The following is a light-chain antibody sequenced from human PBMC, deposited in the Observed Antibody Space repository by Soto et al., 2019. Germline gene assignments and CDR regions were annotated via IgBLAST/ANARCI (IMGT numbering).Light chain of an antibody. J-gene: IGLJ1*01. CDR3: PSYTDTPDV. Sequence: QSALTQPPSASGSPGQSVTISCAGTSSDVGGYNYVSWYQQYPGKVPKLMIYEVSDRPSGVTDSFSGSKSGNTAFLTVSGLHAEEEADYYCPSYTDTPDVFGTGTKLTVL. CDR1: SSDVGGYNY. CDR2: EVS. V-gene: IGLV2-8*01.